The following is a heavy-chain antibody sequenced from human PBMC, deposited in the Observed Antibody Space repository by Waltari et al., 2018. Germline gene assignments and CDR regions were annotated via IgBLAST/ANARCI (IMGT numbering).Heavy chain of an antibody. CDR1: GYTFTSPG. CDR3: ARGSSLIRAVVTATYFDY. Sequence: QVQLVQSGAEGTQPGASVKFSCKASGYTFTSPGIAWVHQAPEQGLEWMGWISAYNGNTYSAQKFQGRVTMTTDISTSTAYMELRTLSSDDTAVYFCARGSSLIRAVVTATYFDYWGQGTLVTVSS. CDR2: ISAYNGNT. V-gene: IGHV1-18*01. J-gene: IGHJ4*02. D-gene: IGHD3-10*01.